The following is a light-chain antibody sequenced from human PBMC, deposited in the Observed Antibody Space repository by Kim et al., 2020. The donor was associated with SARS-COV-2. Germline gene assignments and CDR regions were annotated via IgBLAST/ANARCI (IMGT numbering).Light chain of an antibody. Sequence: SAFVGDTVTVTCRASQTISTYLNWYQQKPGKPPKVLIFGASNLETGVPSRFSGSGSGTVFTLAISSLQPEDFATYFCQQSYNAPYTFGQGTKLEI. CDR3: QQSYNAPYT. CDR2: GAS. J-gene: IGKJ2*01. CDR1: QTISTY. V-gene: IGKV1-39*01.